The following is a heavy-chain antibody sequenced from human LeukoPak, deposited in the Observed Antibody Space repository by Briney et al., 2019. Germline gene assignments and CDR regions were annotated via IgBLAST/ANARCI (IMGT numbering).Heavy chain of an antibody. CDR2: INHSGST. CDR3: ARWGREYSNSGSTYDWFDP. Sequence: SETLSLTCAVYGGSFSGYYWSWIRQPPGKGLEWIGEINHSGSTNYNPSLKSRVTISVDTSKNQFSLKLSSVTAADTAVYYCARWGREYSNSGSTYDWFDPWGQGTLVTVSS. J-gene: IGHJ5*02. D-gene: IGHD6-6*01. V-gene: IGHV4-34*01. CDR1: GGSFSGYY.